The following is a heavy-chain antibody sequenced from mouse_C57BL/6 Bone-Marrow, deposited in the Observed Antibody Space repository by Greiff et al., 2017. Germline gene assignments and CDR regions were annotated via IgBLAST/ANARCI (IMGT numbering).Heavy chain of an antibody. CDR3: TTWWLLYYDIDY. CDR1: GFNIKDDY. Sequence: EVQLQESGAELVRPGASVKLSCTASGFNIKDDYMHWVKQRPEQGLEWIGWIDPENGDTAYASKFQGKATITADTSSNTAYLQLSSLTSEDTAVYYCTTWWLLYYDIDYWGQGTSVTVSS. CDR2: IDPENGDT. J-gene: IGHJ4*01. V-gene: IGHV14-4*01. D-gene: IGHD2-3*01.